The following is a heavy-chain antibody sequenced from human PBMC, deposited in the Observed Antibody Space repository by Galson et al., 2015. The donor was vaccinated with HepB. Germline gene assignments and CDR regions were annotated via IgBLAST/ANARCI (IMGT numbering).Heavy chain of an antibody. D-gene: IGHD4-17*01. CDR3: AKDFDDYGDYVDY. V-gene: IGHV3-30*18. J-gene: IGHJ4*02. Sequence: SLRLSCAASGFTFSSYGMHWVRQAPGKGLEWGAVISYDGSNKYYADSVKGRFTISRDNSKNTLYLQMNSLRAEDTAVYYCAKDFDDYGDYVDYWGQGNLVTVSS. CDR2: ISYDGSNK. CDR1: GFTFSSYG.